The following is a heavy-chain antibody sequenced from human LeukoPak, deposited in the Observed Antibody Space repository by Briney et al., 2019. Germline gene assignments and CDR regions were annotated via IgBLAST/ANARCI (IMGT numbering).Heavy chain of an antibody. J-gene: IGHJ4*02. D-gene: IGHD2-15*01. V-gene: IGHV3-11*06. CDR2: ISSSSSYI. Sequence: GGSLRLSCAASGFTFSDYYMSWIRQAPGKGLEWVSSISSSSSYIYYADSVKGRFTISRDNAKNSLYLQMNSLRAEDTAVYYCAGSPLSGVAPGFDYWGQGTLVTVSS. CDR3: AGSPLSGVAPGFDY. CDR1: GFTFSDYY.